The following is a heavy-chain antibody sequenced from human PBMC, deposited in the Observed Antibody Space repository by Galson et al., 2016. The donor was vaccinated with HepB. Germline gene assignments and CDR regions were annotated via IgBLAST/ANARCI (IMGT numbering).Heavy chain of an antibody. V-gene: IGHV3-23*01. CDR3: TGVPSGKRLDY. CDR1: GFIFSSYA. D-gene: IGHD2-2*01. CDR2: FGDGGDI. Sequence: LRLSCAASGFIFSSYAMTWVRQAPGKGPEWVSTFGDGGDIYYADSVKGRFTISRDNSRNTLYLQMNSLRADDTAVYYCTGVPSGKRLDYWGQGTLVTVSS. J-gene: IGHJ4*02.